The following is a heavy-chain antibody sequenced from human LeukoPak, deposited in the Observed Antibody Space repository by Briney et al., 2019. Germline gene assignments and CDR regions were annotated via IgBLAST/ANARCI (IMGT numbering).Heavy chain of an antibody. V-gene: IGHV4-31*03. Sequence: SQTLSLTCTVSGGSISSGGYYWSWIRQHPGKGLEWIGYIYYSGSTYYNPSLKSRVTISVDTSKNQFSLKLSSVTAADTAVYYCARAKPAGYSGYDFDYWGQGTLVTASS. CDR1: GGSISSGGYY. J-gene: IGHJ4*02. CDR2: IYYSGST. D-gene: IGHD5-12*01. CDR3: ARAKPAGYSGYDFDY.